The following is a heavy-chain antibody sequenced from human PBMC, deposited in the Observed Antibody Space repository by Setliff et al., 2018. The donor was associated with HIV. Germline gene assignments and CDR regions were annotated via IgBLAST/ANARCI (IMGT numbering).Heavy chain of an antibody. CDR1: GGSISSYY. J-gene: IGHJ4*02. V-gene: IGHV4-4*09. CDR2: INTSGTT. Sequence: SETLSLTCTVSGGSISSYYWSWFRQHPGKGLEWVGYINTSGTTNYNPPPKSRVTISVDTSKNQFSLKLSSVTAADTAVYYCARHSPSHDWGQGTLVTVSS. CDR3: ARHSPSHD.